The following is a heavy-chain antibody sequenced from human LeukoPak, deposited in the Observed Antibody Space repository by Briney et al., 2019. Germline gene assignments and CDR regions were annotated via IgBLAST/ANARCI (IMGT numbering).Heavy chain of an antibody. CDR3: ASGGDYYDSSGYYYPMTFDY. J-gene: IGHJ4*02. V-gene: IGHV1-3*01. Sequence: ASVKVSCKASGYTFTSYAMHWVRQAPGQRLEWMGWINAGNGNTKYSQKFQGRVTITRDTSASTAYMELSSLRSEDTAVYCCASGGDYYDSSGYYYPMTFDYWGQGTLVTVSS. CDR1: GYTFTSYA. CDR2: INAGNGNT. D-gene: IGHD3-22*01.